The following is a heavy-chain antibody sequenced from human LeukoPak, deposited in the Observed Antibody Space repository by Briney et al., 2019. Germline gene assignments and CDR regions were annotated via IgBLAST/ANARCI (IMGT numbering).Heavy chain of an antibody. CDR3: ASAKILTYYDFWSGYSTTLDY. CDR2: INAGNGNT. CDR1: GYTFTSYA. D-gene: IGHD3-3*01. Sequence: ASVKVSCKASGYTFTSYAMHWVRQAPGQRLEWMGWINAGNGNTKYSQEFQGRVTITRDTSASTAYMELSSLRSEDMAVYYCASAKILTYYDFWSGYSTTLDYWGQGTLVTVSS. V-gene: IGHV1-3*03. J-gene: IGHJ4*02.